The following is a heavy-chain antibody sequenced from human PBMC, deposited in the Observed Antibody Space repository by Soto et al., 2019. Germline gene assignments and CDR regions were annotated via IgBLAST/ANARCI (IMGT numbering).Heavy chain of an antibody. J-gene: IGHJ6*03. CDR2: INHSGST. CDR1: GGSFSGYY. V-gene: IGHV4-34*01. D-gene: IGHD6-19*01. CDR3: ARGGGDSSGWPNYYYYYYMDV. Sequence: QVQLQQWGAGLLKPSETLSLTCAVYGGSFSGYYWSWIRQPPGKGLEWIGVINHSGSTNYNPSLKSRVTISVDTSKNQFSLKLSSVTAADTAVYYCARGGGDSSGWPNYYYYYYMDVWGKGTTVTVSS.